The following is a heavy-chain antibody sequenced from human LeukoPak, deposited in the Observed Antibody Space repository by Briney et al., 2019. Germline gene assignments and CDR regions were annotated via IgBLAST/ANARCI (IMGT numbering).Heavy chain of an antibody. J-gene: IGHJ4*02. D-gene: IGHD2-2*01. CDR2: INPNSGGT. Sequence: ASVKVSCKASGYTFTGYYMHWVRQAPGQGLEWMGRINPNSGGTIYAQKFQGRVTMTEDTSTDTAYMELSSLRSEDTAVYYCATVWVPAAMGKRDLDYWGQGTLVTVSS. CDR3: ATVWVPAAMGKRDLDY. CDR1: GYTFTGYY. V-gene: IGHV1-2*06.